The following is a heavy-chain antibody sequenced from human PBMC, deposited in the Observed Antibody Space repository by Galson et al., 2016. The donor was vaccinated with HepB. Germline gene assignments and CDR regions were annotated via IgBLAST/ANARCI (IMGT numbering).Heavy chain of an antibody. CDR3: ARDLRRGGY. V-gene: IGHV3-21*01. J-gene: IGHJ4*02. CDR1: GFTFNTFG. CDR2: ISSNSLYE. Sequence: SLRLSCAASGFTFNTFGMNWVRQAPGKGLEWVSSISSNSLYEYYADSVKGRFTISRDNAKNSLFLKMNSRRAEDTAVYYCARDLRRGGYWGQGTLVTVSS. D-gene: IGHD3-10*01.